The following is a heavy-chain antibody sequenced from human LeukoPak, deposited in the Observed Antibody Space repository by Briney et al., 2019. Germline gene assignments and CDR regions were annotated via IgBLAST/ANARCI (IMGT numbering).Heavy chain of an antibody. CDR3: AREVGDGYNYALDY. D-gene: IGHD5-24*01. CDR2: INRSGST. Sequence: SETLSLTCTVSGGSISSSSYYWSWLRQPPGKGLEWIGEINRSGSTNSNPSLKSRVTISVDTSKNQFSLKLSSVTAADTAVYYCAREVGDGYNYALDYWGQGTLVTVSS. CDR1: GGSISSSSYY. V-gene: IGHV4-39*07. J-gene: IGHJ4*02.